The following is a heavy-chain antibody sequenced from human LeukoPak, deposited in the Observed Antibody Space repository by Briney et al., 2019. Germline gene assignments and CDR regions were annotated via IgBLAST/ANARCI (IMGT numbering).Heavy chain of an antibody. J-gene: IGHJ4*02. D-gene: IGHD6-13*01. CDR1: GFTVTSNY. V-gene: IGHV3-66*01. CDR3: ARDLNSAAAVGEGLFDY. CDR2: IYSGTST. Sequence: QTGGSLRLSCVAYGFTVTSNYMNWVRQAPGKGLEWVSVIYSGTSTYYADSVKGRFTISRDNSKNTLYLQMNSLRAEDTAVYYCARDLNSAAAVGEGLFDYWGQGTLVTVSS.